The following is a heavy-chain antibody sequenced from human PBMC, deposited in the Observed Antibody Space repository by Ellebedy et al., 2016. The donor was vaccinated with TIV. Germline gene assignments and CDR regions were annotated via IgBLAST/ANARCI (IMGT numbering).Heavy chain of an antibody. CDR2: ISPYTANT. V-gene: IGHV1-18*01. D-gene: IGHD6-19*01. CDR3: ARDLRPPANSSGWYGGDAFDI. J-gene: IGHJ3*02. Sequence: AASVKVSCKASGYTFSSYGINWVRQAPGQGLEWMGWISPYTANTNYAQKLHGRVTMTTDTATSKAYMEVRSLRSDDTAVYYCARDLRPPANSSGWYGGDAFDIWGQGTMVTVSA. CDR1: GYTFSSYG.